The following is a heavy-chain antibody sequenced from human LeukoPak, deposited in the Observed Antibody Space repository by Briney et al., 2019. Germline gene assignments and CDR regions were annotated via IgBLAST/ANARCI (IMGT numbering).Heavy chain of an antibody. Sequence: ASVKVSCKASGYTFTSLGISWMRQARGQGLEWMGWIIAFDGNTNYGQKLQGRVTITADESTSTAYMALSSLRSEDTAVYYCARGHPGLLRFLEWSQNWFDPWGQGTLVTVSS. D-gene: IGHD3-3*01. J-gene: IGHJ5*02. CDR1: GYTFTSLG. CDR2: IIAFDGNT. V-gene: IGHV1-18*01. CDR3: ARGHPGLLRFLEWSQNWFDP.